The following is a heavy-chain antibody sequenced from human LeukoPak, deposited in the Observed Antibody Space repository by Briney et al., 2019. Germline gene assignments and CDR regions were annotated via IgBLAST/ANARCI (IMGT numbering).Heavy chain of an antibody. CDR2: IVVGSGNT. V-gene: IGHV1-58*02. J-gene: IGHJ4*02. CDR1: GFTFTSSA. CDR3: AADLSSGYFDFDY. Sequence: SVKVSCKASGFTFTSSAMQGVRQARGQRLEWIGWIVVGSGNTNYAQKFKERVTITRDMSQSTAYMELSSLRSEDKAVYYCAADLSSGYFDFDYWGQGTLVTVSS. D-gene: IGHD3-22*01.